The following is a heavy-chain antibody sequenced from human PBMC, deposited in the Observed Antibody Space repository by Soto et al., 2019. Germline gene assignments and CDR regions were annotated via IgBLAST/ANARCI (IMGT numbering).Heavy chain of an antibody. CDR2: IRCDSSNK. Sequence: GGALRLSCAASGFTFSSYGMHWVRQAPGKGLEWVADIRCDSSNKYYADSVKGRFTVSRDNAKNTLYLQMNSLRAEDTAVYYCARDLSWGSNWYYYMDVWGKGTTVTVSS. CDR3: ARDLSWGSNWYYYMDV. D-gene: IGHD7-27*01. CDR1: GFTFSSYG. J-gene: IGHJ6*03. V-gene: IGHV3-33*01.